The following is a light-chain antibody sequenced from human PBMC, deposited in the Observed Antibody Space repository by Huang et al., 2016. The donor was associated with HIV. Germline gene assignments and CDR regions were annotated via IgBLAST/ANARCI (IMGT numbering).Light chain of an antibody. CDR3: QQYGTLLT. V-gene: IGKV3-20*01. CDR2: GAS. CDR1: QSVSKNY. Sequence: EIVLTQSPGTLSLSPGERATLSCRASQSVSKNYLDWYQQKPGQAPRRLICGASSRATGIPDRCSGSGSGTGLTLTISRLEPEDFAVYFCQQYGTLLTFGGGTKVEI. J-gene: IGKJ4*01.